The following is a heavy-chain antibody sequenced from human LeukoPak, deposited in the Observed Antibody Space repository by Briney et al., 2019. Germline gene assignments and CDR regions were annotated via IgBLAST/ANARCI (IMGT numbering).Heavy chain of an antibody. CDR1: GASISNSEFY. CDR2: IYSSGSP. J-gene: IGHJ1*01. V-gene: IGHV4-39*07. D-gene: IGHD2-15*01. CDR3: ARDPPGGIGEYFQH. Sequence: SETLSLTCTVSGASISNSEFYWGWIRQAPGKGLEWIGSIYSSGSPYYSPSFKSRATMSIDRSQNHFSLRLTSVTAADTAVYYCARDPPGGIGEYFQHWGQGTLVPVSS.